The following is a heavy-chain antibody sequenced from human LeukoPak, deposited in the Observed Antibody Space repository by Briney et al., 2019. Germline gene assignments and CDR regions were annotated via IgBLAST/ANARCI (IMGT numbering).Heavy chain of an antibody. V-gene: IGHV3-23*01. J-gene: IGHJ4*02. CDR2: ISGSGGST. CDR3: AKDRADCSNTSCYAFFDY. CDR1: GFTFSNYA. Sequence: GGSLRLSCAASGFTFSNYAINWVRQAPGKGLEWVSAISGSGGSTFYADSMKGRFTISRDNSKNTLYLQMNSLRAEDTAVYYCAKDRADCSNTSCYAFFDYWGQGTQVTVSP. D-gene: IGHD2-2*01.